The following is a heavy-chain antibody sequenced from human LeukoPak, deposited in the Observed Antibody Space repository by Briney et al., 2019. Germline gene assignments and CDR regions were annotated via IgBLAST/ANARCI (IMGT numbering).Heavy chain of an antibody. J-gene: IGHJ6*02. CDR3: ARMQPVRYYYYGMDV. CDR2: IYHSGST. D-gene: IGHD6-6*01. Sequence: PSETLSLTCAVYGGSFSGYSWSWIRQPPGKGLEWIGYIYHSGSTYYNPSLKSRVTISVDTSKNQFSLKLSSVTAADTAVYYCARMQPVRYYYYGMDVWGQGTTVTVSS. V-gene: IGHV4-34*01. CDR1: GGSFSGYS.